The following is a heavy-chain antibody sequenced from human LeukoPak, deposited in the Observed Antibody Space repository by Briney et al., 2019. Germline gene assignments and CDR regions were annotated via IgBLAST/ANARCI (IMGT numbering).Heavy chain of an antibody. D-gene: IGHD2-2*02. Sequence: SETLSLTCTVSGGSVSTYYWNLIRQPAGKGLEWIGRIYNGENTNYNPSLESRVTISIDRSKNQFSLKLTSVTAADTAVYYCANSISMDFEYWGQGTLATVSS. CDR2: IYNGENT. CDR1: GGSVSTYY. J-gene: IGHJ4*02. CDR3: ANSISMDFEY. V-gene: IGHV4-4*07.